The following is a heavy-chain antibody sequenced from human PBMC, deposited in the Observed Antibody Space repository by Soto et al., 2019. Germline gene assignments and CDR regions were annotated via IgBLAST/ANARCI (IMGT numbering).Heavy chain of an antibody. J-gene: IGHJ6*02. CDR1: SASFSGYY. V-gene: IGHV4-34*01. Sequence: SETLSLTCVVHSASFSGYYWSWIRQSPGKGLEWIGEVNDGGATKYNPSLKSRVTISAERSKNQFSLKLTSVTDADTAVYYCTCGLIGRPYYYYGMDVWGQGTTVTVSS. CDR3: TCGLIGRPYYYYGMDV. CDR2: VNDGGAT.